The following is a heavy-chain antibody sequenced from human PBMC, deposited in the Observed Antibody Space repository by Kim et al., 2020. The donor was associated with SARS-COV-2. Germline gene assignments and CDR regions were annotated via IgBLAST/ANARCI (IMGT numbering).Heavy chain of an antibody. Sequence: ARKFQGRVTIPADESTSTTYMELSSLRSEDTAVYYCARNYDFWSGYGMDVWGQGTTVTVSS. CDR3: ARNYDFWSGYGMDV. D-gene: IGHD3-3*01. J-gene: IGHJ6*02. V-gene: IGHV1-69*01.